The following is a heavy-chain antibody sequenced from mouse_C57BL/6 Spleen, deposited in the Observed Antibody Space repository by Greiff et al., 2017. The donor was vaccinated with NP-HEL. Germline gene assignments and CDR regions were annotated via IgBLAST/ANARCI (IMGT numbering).Heavy chain of an antibody. CDR2: IDPSDSYT. V-gene: IGHV1-69*01. CDR3: AKSSYCNYERNWYFDV. Sequence: QVQLQQPGAELVMPGASVKLSCKASGYTFTSYWMHWVKQRPGQGLEWIGEIDPSDSYTNYNQKFKGKSTLTVDKSSSTAYMQLSSLTSEDSAVYYCAKSSYCNYERNWYFDVWGTGTTVTVSS. D-gene: IGHD2-10*01. CDR1: GYTFTSYW. J-gene: IGHJ1*03.